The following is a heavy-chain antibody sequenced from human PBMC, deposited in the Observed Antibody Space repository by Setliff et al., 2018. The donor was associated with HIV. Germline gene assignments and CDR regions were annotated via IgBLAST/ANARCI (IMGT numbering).Heavy chain of an antibody. D-gene: IGHD4-4*01. CDR2: VYHTGST. Sequence: PSETLSLTCAVSGASDISYIWWSWVRQPPGKGLEWIGEVYHTGSTNLNPSLKSRVTISIDKAKNQISLRLTSVTAADTAIYFCARGRMATVLIRNWIDPWGQGSLVTVSS. J-gene: IGHJ5*02. CDR1: GASDISYIW. CDR3: ARGRMATVLIRNWIDP. V-gene: IGHV4-4*02.